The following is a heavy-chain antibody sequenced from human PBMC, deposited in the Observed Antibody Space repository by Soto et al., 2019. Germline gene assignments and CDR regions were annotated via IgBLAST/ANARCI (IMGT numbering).Heavy chain of an antibody. D-gene: IGHD1-26*01. CDR3: ARDLAKGGGSAGFDY. CDR2: INPKSGGT. V-gene: IGHV1-2*02. CDR1: GYTFTVYY. J-gene: IGHJ4*02. Sequence: QVQLVQCGAEVKKPGGSVKVSCKASGYTFTVYYMHWVRQAPGQGIEWIGWINPKSGGTMYPQKFQGRVTMTWDTSISTAYRALTRLRSDDTAVYYCARDLAKGGGSAGFDYWGQGTLVTVSS.